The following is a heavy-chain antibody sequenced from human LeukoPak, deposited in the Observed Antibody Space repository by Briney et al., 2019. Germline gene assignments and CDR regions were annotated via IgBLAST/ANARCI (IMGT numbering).Heavy chain of an antibody. V-gene: IGHV4-31*02. CDR1: GFTVSSNY. CDR3: ARDIDGSGIYGMDV. J-gene: IGHJ6*02. Sequence: LRLSCAASGFTVSSNYMSWVRQHPGKGLEWIGYIYYSGSTYYNPSLKSRVTISVDTSKNQFSLKLSSVTAADTAVYYCARDIDGSGIYGMDVWGQGTTVTVSS. CDR2: IYYSGST. D-gene: IGHD3-10*01.